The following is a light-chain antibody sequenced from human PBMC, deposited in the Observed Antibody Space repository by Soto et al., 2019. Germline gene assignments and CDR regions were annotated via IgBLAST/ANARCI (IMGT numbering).Light chain of an antibody. CDR1: SSDVGAYNL. CDR2: DVS. Sequence: QSALTQPASVSGSPGQSITISCTGTSSDVGAYNLVSWYQQHPGRAPKLFIFDVSDRPPGVSTRFSGSKSGNTASLTISGLQAEDEAFYYCSSYTNTSTLVFGGGTKLTVL. CDR3: SSYTNTSTLV. J-gene: IGLJ3*02. V-gene: IGLV2-14*03.